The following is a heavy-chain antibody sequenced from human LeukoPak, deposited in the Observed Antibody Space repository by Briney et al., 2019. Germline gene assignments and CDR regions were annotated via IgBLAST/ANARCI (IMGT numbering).Heavy chain of an antibody. CDR3: AREATWGEWYFDH. V-gene: IGHV3-30*03. D-gene: IGHD3-3*01. J-gene: IGHJ4*02. CDR1: GITFSRHG. Sequence: GGSLRLSCVASGITFSRHGMDWVRQAPGKGLEWVAVIADDGGVKQYADSVKGRFTVSRDSSKSTLYLQMNGLSVEDTAIYYCAREATWGEWYFDHWGQGTPVTVSS. CDR2: IADDGGVK.